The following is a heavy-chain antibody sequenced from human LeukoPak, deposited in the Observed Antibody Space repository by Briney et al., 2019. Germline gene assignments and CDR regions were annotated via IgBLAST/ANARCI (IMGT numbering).Heavy chain of an antibody. CDR1: GGSISSGGYS. CDR3: ATRSIAARPGHYYYGMDV. V-gene: IGHV4-30-2*05. Sequence: PSQTLSLTCAVSGGSISSGGYSWSWIRQPPGKGLEWIGYIYHSGSTYYNPSLKSRVTISVDTSKNQFSLKLSSVTAADTAVYYCATRSIAARPGHYYYGMDVWGQGTTVTVSS. J-gene: IGHJ6*02. D-gene: IGHD6-6*01. CDR2: IYHSGST.